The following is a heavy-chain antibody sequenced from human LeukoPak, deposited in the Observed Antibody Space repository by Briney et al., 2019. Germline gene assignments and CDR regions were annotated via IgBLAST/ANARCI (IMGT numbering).Heavy chain of an antibody. CDR2: IKSKSDGGTR. J-gene: IGHJ4*02. V-gene: IGHV3-15*01. CDR3: STDSLVLNY. Sequence: PGGSLRLSCAASGFTFSSYSMNWVRQAPGKGLEWVGRIKSKSDGGTRDYAAPVKGRFTISRDDSKNTVYLQMNSLKTEDTAVYYCSTDSLVLNYWGQGTLVTVSS. CDR1: GFTFSSYS. D-gene: IGHD3-16*01.